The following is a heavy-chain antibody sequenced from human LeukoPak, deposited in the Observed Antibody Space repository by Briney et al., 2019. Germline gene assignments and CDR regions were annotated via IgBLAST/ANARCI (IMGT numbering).Heavy chain of an antibody. V-gene: IGHV1-69*01. CDR2: IIPIFGTA. J-gene: IGHJ4*02. Sequence: PGGSLRLSCAASGFTFSSYAISWVRQAPGQGLEWMGGIIPIFGTANYAQKFQGRVTITADESTSTAYMELSSLRSEDTAVYYCARADPTVTTYDYWGQGTLVTVSS. CDR3: ARADPTVTTYDY. D-gene: IGHD4-17*01. CDR1: GFTFSSYA.